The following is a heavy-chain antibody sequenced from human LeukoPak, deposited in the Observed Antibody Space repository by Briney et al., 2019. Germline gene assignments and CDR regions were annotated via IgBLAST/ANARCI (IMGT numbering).Heavy chain of an antibody. CDR3: ARGIRSSSSPFSYYYYYGMDV. V-gene: IGHV3-74*01. CDR1: GFTFSSYW. J-gene: IGHJ6*02. Sequence: GSLRLSCAASGFTFSSYWMHWVRQAPGKGLVWVSRINSDGSSTSYADSVKGRFTISRDNAKNTLYLQMNSLRAEDTAVYYCARGIRSSSSPFSYYYYYGMDVWGQGTTVTVSS. D-gene: IGHD6-6*01. CDR2: INSDGSST.